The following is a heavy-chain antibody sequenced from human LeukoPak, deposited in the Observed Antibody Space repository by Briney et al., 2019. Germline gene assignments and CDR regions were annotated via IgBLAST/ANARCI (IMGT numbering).Heavy chain of an antibody. CDR1: GFTFSSYN. CDR2: LSGGSDHI. D-gene: IGHD6-19*01. Sequence: GGSLRLSCAASGFTFSSYNMYWVRQAPGQGLEWVSSLSGGSDHIYYADPVKGRFTISRDNAKNSLYLQMNSLRAEDTAVYYCARXXXGWYWDY. V-gene: IGHV3-21*01. CDR3: ARXXXGWYWDY. J-gene: IGHJ4*01.